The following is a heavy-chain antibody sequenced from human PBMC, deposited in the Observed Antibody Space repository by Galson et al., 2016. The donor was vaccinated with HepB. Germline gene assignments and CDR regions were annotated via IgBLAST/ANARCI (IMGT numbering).Heavy chain of an antibody. CDR2: ISYDGNNK. D-gene: IGHD5-24*01. CDR1: GFTFSSYG. J-gene: IGHJ4*02. Sequence: SLRLSCAASGFTFSSYGMHWVRQAPGKGLEWVAAISYDGNNKYYADSVKGRFTISRDNSKNTLYLQMNSLRDEDTAVYYCGGYNDYKAYDYWGQGTLVTVSS. CDR3: GGYNDYKAYDY. V-gene: IGHV3-30*03.